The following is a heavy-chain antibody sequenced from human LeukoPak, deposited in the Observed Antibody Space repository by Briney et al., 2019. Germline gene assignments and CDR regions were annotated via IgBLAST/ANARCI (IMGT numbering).Heavy chain of an antibody. V-gene: IGHV4-4*02. CDR3: ARRRAEYDSSAYYYVWFDP. CDR2: IYHSGST. CDR1: GGSISNSNW. Sequence: PSETLSLTCAVSGGSISNSNWWSWVRQPPGKGLEWIGEIYHSGSTNYNPSLKSRVTISVDKSKNQFSLKLSSVTAADTAVYYCARRRAEYDSSAYYYVWFDPWGQGTLVTVSS. J-gene: IGHJ5*02. D-gene: IGHD3-22*01.